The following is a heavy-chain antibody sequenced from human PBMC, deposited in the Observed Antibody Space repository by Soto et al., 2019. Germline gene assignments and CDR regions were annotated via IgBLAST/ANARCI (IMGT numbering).Heavy chain of an antibody. Sequence: GSLRLSCAASGFTFSSYAMHWVRQAPGKGLEWVAVISYDGSNKYYADSVKGRFTISRDNSKNTLYLQMNSLRAEDTAVYYCARDGDCSGGSCYGSGMDVWGQGTTVTVSS. J-gene: IGHJ6*02. D-gene: IGHD2-15*01. CDR2: ISYDGSNK. CDR3: ARDGDCSGGSCYGSGMDV. CDR1: GFTFSSYA. V-gene: IGHV3-30-3*01.